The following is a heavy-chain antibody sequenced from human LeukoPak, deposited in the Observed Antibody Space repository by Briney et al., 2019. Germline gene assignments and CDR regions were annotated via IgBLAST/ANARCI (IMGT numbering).Heavy chain of an antibody. CDR3: ARYGTDYYDSSGSKFDY. J-gene: IGHJ4*02. CDR1: CGSISSYY. Sequence: SETLSLTCTVACGSISSYYCSWIRQPPGKGLEWIGYSYYSGSTNYNPSLKSRVTISVDTSKNQFSLKLSSVTAADTAVYYCARYGTDYYDSSGSKFDYWGQGTLVTVSS. D-gene: IGHD3-22*01. CDR2: SYYSGST. V-gene: IGHV4-59*01.